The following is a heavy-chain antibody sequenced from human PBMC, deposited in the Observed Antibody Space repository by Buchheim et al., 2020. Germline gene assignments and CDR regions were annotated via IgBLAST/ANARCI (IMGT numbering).Heavy chain of an antibody. V-gene: IGHV3-30-3*01. J-gene: IGHJ6*02. CDR1: GFTFSSYV. D-gene: IGHD1-26*01. Sequence: QVQLVESGGGLVKPGGSLRLSCAASGFTFSSYVMHWVRQAPGKGLEWVAVISYDGSNKYYADSVKGRFTISRDNSKNTLYLQMNSLRAEDTAVYYCARVRSGSYTYYYYGMDVWGQGTT. CDR2: ISYDGSNK. CDR3: ARVRSGSYTYYYYGMDV.